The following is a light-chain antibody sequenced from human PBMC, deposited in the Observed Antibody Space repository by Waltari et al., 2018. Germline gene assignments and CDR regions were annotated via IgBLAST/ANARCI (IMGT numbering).Light chain of an antibody. CDR1: QSVGCS. Sequence: DIQMTQSPSTLSASVGYRVPITCRPSQSVGCSLAWFQQKPGKAPKLLIYDASTLEPGVPSRFSGSGSGTEFTLTVSSLQPDDFATYYCQQYNNFPFTFGPGTTV. J-gene: IGKJ3*01. V-gene: IGKV1-5*01. CDR3: QQYNNFPFT. CDR2: DAS.